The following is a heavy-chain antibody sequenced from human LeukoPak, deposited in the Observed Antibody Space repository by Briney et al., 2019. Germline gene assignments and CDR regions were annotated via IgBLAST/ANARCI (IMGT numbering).Heavy chain of an antibody. Sequence: PSETLSLTCTVSGGSISSYYWSWIRQPPGKGLEWIGSIYYSGSTYYNPSLKSRVTISVDTSKNQFSLKLSSVTAADTAVYYCARGDYYDSSGHTRFWAFDIWGQGTMVTVSS. J-gene: IGHJ3*02. D-gene: IGHD3-22*01. CDR3: ARGDYYDSSGHTRFWAFDI. CDR2: IYYSGST. V-gene: IGHV4-59*12. CDR1: GGSISSYY.